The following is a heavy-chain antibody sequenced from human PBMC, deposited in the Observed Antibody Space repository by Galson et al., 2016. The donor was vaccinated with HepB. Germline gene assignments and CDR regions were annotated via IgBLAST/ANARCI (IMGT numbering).Heavy chain of an antibody. V-gene: IGHV4-31*02. D-gene: IGHD3-10*01. CDR2: IYHSGST. CDR3: ARDRSSGSGNFGY. Sequence: GGYYWSWIRQHPGKGLEWIGYIYHSGSTYYNPSLKGRVSISVDTSKNQFSLRLSSVTAADTAVYYCARDRSSGSGNFGYWGQGTLVTVSS. CDR1: GGYY. J-gene: IGHJ4*02.